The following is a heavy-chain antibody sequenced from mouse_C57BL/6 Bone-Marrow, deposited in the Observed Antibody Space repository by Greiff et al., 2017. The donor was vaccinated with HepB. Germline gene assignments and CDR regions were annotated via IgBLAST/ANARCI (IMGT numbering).Heavy chain of an antibody. CDR2: IYPRSGNT. D-gene: IGHD2-4*01. CDR3: ARFTHDYDLYWYFDV. Sequence: QVQLKESGAELARPGASVKLSCKASGYTFTSYGISWVKQRTGQGLEWIGEIYPRSGNTYYNEKFKGKATLTADKSSSTAYMELRSLTSEDSAVYFCARFTHDYDLYWYFDVWGTGTTVTVSS. J-gene: IGHJ1*03. V-gene: IGHV1-81*01. CDR1: GYTFTSYG.